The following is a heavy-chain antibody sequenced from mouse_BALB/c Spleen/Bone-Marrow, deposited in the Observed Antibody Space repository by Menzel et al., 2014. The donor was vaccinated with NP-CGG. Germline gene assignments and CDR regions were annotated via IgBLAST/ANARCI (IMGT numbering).Heavy chain of an antibody. CDR3: ARDIDGYYDYAMDY. J-gene: IGHJ4*01. CDR1: GFTFSDYG. CDR2: ISNLAYSI. V-gene: IGHV5-15*02. D-gene: IGHD2-3*01. Sequence: EVKVVESGGGLVQPGGSRKLSCAASGFTFSDYGMAWVRQAPGKGPEWVAFISNLAYSIYYADTVTGRFTISRENAENTLYLEMSSLRSEDTAMYYCARDIDGYYDYAMDYWGQGTSVTVSS.